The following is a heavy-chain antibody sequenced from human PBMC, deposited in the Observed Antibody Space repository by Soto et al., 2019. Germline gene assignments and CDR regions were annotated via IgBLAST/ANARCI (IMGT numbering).Heavy chain of an antibody. CDR2: IFWNDAK. J-gene: IGHJ4*02. V-gene: IGHV2-5*01. CDR1: GFSFSTTGAG. D-gene: IGHD6-6*01. CDR3: AYRRGSISSGGNFDY. Sequence: QIALKESGPTLVKPSQTLTLTCTFSGFSFSTTGAGVGWFRQPPGKALEWLALIFWNDAKRYSPSLRSRLTTIKDTSKNQVVLTMTNLDPVDTATYYCAYRRGSISSGGNFDYWGQGTPVTVYS.